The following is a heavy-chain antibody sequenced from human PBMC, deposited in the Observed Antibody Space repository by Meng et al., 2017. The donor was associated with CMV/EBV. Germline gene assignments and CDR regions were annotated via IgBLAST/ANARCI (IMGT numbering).Heavy chain of an antibody. CDR2: INHSGSI. CDR1: GGSFSGYY. D-gene: IGHD4-11*01. J-gene: IGHJ6*02. V-gene: IGHV4-34*01. Sequence: SEILSPTCAVHGGSFSGYYWSWIRQPPGKGLEWIGVINHSGSINYNPSLKSRVTISVDTSKNQFSLKLSSVTAADTAVYYCARGKTTVIRNYYYGMDVWGQGTTVTVSS. CDR3: ARGKTTVIRNYYYGMDV.